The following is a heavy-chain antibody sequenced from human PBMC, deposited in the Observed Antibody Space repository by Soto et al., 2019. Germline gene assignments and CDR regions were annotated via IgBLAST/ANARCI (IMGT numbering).Heavy chain of an antibody. CDR2: SRNKARGYTT. D-gene: IGHD3-10*01. V-gene: IGHV3-72*01. Sequence: EVQLVESGGGLVQPGGSLRLSCAASGFTFSDHHIDWVRQAPGKGLEWVGRSRNKARGYTTEYAPSVKGRFTSSRDVSRSSVFLEMYSLKIDDTAMYDGVRDDSRGDPSAFDLCGQGTMVTVSS. J-gene: IGHJ3*01. CDR1: GFTFSDHH. CDR3: VRDDSRGDPSAFDL.